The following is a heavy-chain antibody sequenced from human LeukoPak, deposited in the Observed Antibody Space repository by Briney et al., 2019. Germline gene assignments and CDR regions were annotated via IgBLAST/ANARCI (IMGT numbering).Heavy chain of an antibody. D-gene: IGHD4-17*01. J-gene: IGHJ4*02. CDR3: VHRTAVTSVDV. CDR1: GCSLTTDAVV. V-gene: IGHV2-5*01. Sequence: SGSTLVKPTQTLTLTCTFSGCSLTTDAVVVGWIRQPPGKAPEWLSFIFGNNHKLYSPSLNSRLTITKDTSKNQLVLTMTGMASVDTATYYCVHRTAVTSVDVWGQGTLVTVSS. CDR2: IFGNNHK.